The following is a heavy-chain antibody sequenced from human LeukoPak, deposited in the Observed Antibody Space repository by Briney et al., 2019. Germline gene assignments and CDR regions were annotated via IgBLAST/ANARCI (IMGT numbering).Heavy chain of an antibody. CDR1: GGSFSGYY. V-gene: IGHV4-34*01. CDR2: INHSGST. D-gene: IGHD3-10*01. CDR3: ARGRIWFGELGRYYYMDV. Sequence: SETLSLTCAVYGGSFSGYYWSWIRQPPGKGLEWIGEINHSGSTNCNPSLKSRVTISVDTSKNQFSLKLSSVTAADTAVYYCARGRIWFGELGRYYYMDVWGKGTTVTVSS. J-gene: IGHJ6*03.